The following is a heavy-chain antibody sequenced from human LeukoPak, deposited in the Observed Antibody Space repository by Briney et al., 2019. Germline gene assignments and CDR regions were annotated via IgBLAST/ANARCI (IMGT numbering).Heavy chain of an antibody. CDR3: ARDLRRGDYVDY. J-gene: IGHJ4*02. Sequence: GGSLRLSCAASGFTFSGYSMNWVRHAPGKGLECVSYISSSSNTIYYADSVKGRFTISRDNAKNSLYLQMNSLRDEDTAVYYCARDLRRGDYVDYWGQGTLVTVSS. V-gene: IGHV3-48*02. CDR2: ISSSSNTI. D-gene: IGHD4-17*01. CDR1: GFTFSGYS.